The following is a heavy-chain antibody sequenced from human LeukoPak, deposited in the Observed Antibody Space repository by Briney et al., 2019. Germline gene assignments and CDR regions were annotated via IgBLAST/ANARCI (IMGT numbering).Heavy chain of an antibody. CDR3: AKQGRNDFVDS. V-gene: IGHV3-23*01. D-gene: IGHD3-3*01. CDR1: GFTFSSSA. Sequence: SGGSLRLSCAASGFTFSSSAMSWVRQAPGKGLEWVSASSGDGGNTDYANSVKGRFTISRDNSKNTIYLQMNSLRADDTAVYYCAKQGRNDFVDSWGQGTLVTVSS. CDR2: SSGDGGNT. J-gene: IGHJ4*02.